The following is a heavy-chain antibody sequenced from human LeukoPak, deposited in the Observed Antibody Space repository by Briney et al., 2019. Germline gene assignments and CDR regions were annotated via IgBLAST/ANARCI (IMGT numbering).Heavy chain of an antibody. CDR1: GGSISSRTYY. V-gene: IGHV4-39*01. CDR3: ARHGTYDSSGTHDY. Sequence: PSEALSLTCTVSGGSISSRTYYWGWICQPPWKGLEWIGSIYYSGNTYYNPSLKSRVTISVDTSKNHFSLKLSSVTAADTAVYYCARHGTYDSSGTHDYWGQGTRVTVSS. CDR2: IYYSGNT. D-gene: IGHD3-22*01. J-gene: IGHJ4*02.